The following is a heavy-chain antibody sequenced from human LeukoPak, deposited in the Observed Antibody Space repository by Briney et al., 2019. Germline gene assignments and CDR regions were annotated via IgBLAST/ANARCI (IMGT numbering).Heavy chain of an antibody. J-gene: IGHJ4*02. V-gene: IGHV3-20*04. CDR1: GFTFDDYG. CDR3: ARGKAYYYDSSGYYFDY. Sequence: RSGGSLRLSCAASGFTFDDYGMSWVRQAPGKGLEWVSGINWNGGSTGYADSVKGRFTISRDNAKNSLYLQMNSLRAEDTALYYCARGKAYYYDSSGYYFDYWGQGTLVTVSS. D-gene: IGHD3-22*01. CDR2: INWNGGST.